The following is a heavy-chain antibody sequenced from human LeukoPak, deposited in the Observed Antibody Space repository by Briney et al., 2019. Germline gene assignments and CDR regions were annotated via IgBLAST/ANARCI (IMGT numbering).Heavy chain of an antibody. CDR3: AREVEYYDSSGYYYPYWYFDL. J-gene: IGHJ2*01. CDR2: IYTSGST. D-gene: IGHD3-22*01. Sequence: SETLSLTCAVYGGSFSGYYWSWIRQPAGKGLEWIGRIYTSGSTNYNPSLKSRVTMSVDTSKNQFSLKLSSVTAADTAVYYCAREVEYYDSSGYYYPYWYFDLWGRGTLVTVSS. V-gene: IGHV4-4*07. CDR1: GGSFSGYY.